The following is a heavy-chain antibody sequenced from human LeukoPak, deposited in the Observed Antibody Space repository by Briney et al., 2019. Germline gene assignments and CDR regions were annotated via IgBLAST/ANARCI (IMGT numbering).Heavy chain of an antibody. D-gene: IGHD5-18*01. J-gene: IGHJ6*03. V-gene: IGHV3-48*01. Sequence: GGSLRLSCAASGFTFSSYDINWVRQAPGKGLEWVSYISSSSSTIYYADSVKGRFTISRDNAKNSLYLQMNSLRAEDTAVYYCARLYRIQLWPIGPNYYYYMDVWGKGTTVTVSS. CDR1: GFTFSSYD. CDR3: ARLYRIQLWPIGPNYYYYMDV. CDR2: ISSSSSTI.